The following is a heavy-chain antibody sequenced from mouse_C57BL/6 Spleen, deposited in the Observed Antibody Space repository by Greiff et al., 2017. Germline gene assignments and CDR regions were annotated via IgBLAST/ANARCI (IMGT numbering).Heavy chain of an antibody. D-gene: IGHD1-1*01. CDR1: GFTFSSYG. CDR2: ISSGGSYT. J-gene: IGHJ2*01. CDR3: ARHGITTVVARGYFDY. V-gene: IGHV5-6*01. Sequence: EVQLQQSGGDLVKPGGSLKLSCAASGFTFSSYGMSWVRQTPDKRLEWVATISSGGSYTYYPDSVKGRFTISRDNAKNTLYLQMSSLKSEDTAMYYCARHGITTVVARGYFDYWGQGTTLTVSS.